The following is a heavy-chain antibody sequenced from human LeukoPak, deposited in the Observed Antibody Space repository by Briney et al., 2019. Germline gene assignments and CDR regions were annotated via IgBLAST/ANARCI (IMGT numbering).Heavy chain of an antibody. CDR2: IKQDGSEK. Sequence: GGSLRLSCAASGFTFSNYWVGWVRQAPGKGLERVANIKQDGSEKYYVDSVKGRFTISRDNAKKSLYLQMNSLRAEDTAVYYCARDKSVGATPFDYWGQGTLVTVSS. CDR3: ARDKSVGATPFDY. V-gene: IGHV3-7*05. CDR1: GFTFSNYW. J-gene: IGHJ4*02. D-gene: IGHD1-26*01.